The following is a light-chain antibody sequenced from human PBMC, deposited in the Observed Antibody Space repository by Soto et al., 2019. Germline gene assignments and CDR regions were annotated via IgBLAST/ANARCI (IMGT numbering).Light chain of an antibody. CDR1: STDVGPYNY. Sequence: THPPSASGYPGLSVTIAYTGTSTDVGPYNYVSWYHQPPGKAAQLMIFEVSERPSGVHARFSGSKSGNTASLTVSGLQAEDEADYYCSSYAGSYNYVCGTGTKVTV. CDR2: EVS. J-gene: IGLJ1*01. CDR3: SSYAGSYNYV. V-gene: IGLV2-8*01.